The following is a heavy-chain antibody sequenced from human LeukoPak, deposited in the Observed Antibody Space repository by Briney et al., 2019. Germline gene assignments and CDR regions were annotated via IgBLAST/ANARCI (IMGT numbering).Heavy chain of an antibody. D-gene: IGHD2-2*01. V-gene: IGHV1-24*01. J-gene: IGHJ6*02. CDR1: GFGLSVLS. CDR2: IRPETGEP. Sequence: ASVKVSCKISGFGLSVLSIHWMRQAPGKGLEWVGGIRPETGEPIYAQKFQGRVTVTEDTVTDTGYMELRSLTSDDTAVYYCARVPAASNYYYYGMDVWGQGTTVTVSS. CDR3: ARVPAASNYYYYGMDV.